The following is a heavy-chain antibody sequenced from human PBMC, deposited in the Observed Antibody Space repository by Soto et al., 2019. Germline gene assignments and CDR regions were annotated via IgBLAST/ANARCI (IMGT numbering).Heavy chain of an antibody. Sequence: PSETLSLTCAVSGYSINSGYYWGWIRQPPGKGLEWIGSIYHSGITYYNPSLESRVTTSVDTSKNQFSLELSSVTAADTAVYYCARDSWGGFDYWGQGTRVTVSS. V-gene: IGHV4-38-2*02. CDR2: IYHSGIT. D-gene: IGHD7-27*01. J-gene: IGHJ4*02. CDR1: GYSINSGYY. CDR3: ARDSWGGFDY.